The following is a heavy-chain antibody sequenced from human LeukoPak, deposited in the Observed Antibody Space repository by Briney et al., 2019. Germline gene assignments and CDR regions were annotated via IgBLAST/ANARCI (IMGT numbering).Heavy chain of an antibody. Sequence: GGSLRFSCAASGFTFSSYGMHWVRQAPGKGLEWVAVISYDGSNKYYADSVKGRFTISRDNSKNTLYLQMNSLRAEDTAVYYCAKDEGGYSSSWRDYWGQGTLVTVSS. CDR2: ISYDGSNK. D-gene: IGHD6-13*01. CDR1: GFTFSSYG. CDR3: AKDEGGYSSSWRDY. V-gene: IGHV3-30*18. J-gene: IGHJ4*02.